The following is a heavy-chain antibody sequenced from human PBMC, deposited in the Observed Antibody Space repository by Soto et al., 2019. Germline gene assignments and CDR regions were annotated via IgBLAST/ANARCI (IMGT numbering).Heavy chain of an antibody. Sequence: SETLSLTCTVSGGSISSGGYYWSWIRQHPGKGLEWIGYFYYTGSINYNPSLKSRVTISIDASKNQFSLRLSSVTAADTAVYYCARSMFYSDGSNYSPFDYWGQGTLVTVSS. CDR1: GGSISSGGYY. CDR3: ARSMFYSDGSNYSPFDY. CDR2: FYYTGSI. D-gene: IGHD3-22*01. J-gene: IGHJ4*02. V-gene: IGHV4-61*08.